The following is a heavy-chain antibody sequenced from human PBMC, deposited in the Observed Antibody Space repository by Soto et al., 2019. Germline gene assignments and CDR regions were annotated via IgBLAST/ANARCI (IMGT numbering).Heavy chain of an antibody. CDR2: IIPIFGTA. Sequence: SVKVSCKASGGTFSSYAISWVRQAPGQGLEWMGGIIPIFGTANYAQKFQGRVTITADESTNTAYMELSSLRSEDTAVYYCATCSSTSCYGLYYYYGMDVWGQGTTVTVSS. CDR3: ATCSSTSCYGLYYYYGMDV. V-gene: IGHV1-69*13. D-gene: IGHD2-2*01. CDR1: GGTFSSYA. J-gene: IGHJ6*02.